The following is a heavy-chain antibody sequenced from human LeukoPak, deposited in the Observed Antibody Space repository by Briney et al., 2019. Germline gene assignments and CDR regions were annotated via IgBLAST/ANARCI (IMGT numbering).Heavy chain of an antibody. CDR1: GFSFSNYG. CDR3: ARLLPAIAVAGFAY. D-gene: IGHD6-19*01. V-gene: IGHV3-30*02. J-gene: IGHJ4*02. CDR2: IQFDGSNK. Sequence: GGSLRLSCEASGFSFSNYGMHWVRQTPGKGLEWVTFIQFDGSNKYYLDSVKGRFTISRDNSKNMVYLQMNSLRVEDTAVYYCARLLPAIAVAGFAYWGQGTRVTVSS.